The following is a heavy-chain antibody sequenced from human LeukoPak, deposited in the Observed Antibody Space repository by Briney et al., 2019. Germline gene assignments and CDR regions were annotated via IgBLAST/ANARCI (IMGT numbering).Heavy chain of an antibody. V-gene: IGHV4-4*07. J-gene: IGHJ3*02. Sequence: SETLSLTCTVSGGSISSYNWSWIRQPAGKGLEWIGRIYTSGSTNYNPSLKSRVTMSVDTSKNQFSLKLSSVTAADTAVYYCARDPPYNWNDPRDAFDIWGQGTMVTVSS. CDR3: ARDPPYNWNDPRDAFDI. CDR1: GGSISSYN. CDR2: IYTSGST. D-gene: IGHD1-20*01.